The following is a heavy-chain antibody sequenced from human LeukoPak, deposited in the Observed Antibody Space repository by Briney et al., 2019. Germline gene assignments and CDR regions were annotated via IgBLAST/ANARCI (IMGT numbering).Heavy chain of an antibody. J-gene: IGHJ5*02. CDR2: MNPNSGDT. CDR1: GYTFTNYD. V-gene: IGHV1-8*01. CDR3: ARARLYYGSGSYVFSDWFDP. Sequence: ASVKVSCKASGYTFTNYDINWVRQATGQGLEWMGWMNPNSGDTNYAQKFQGRVTMTRDTSTSTVYMELSSLRSEDTAVYYCARARLYYGSGSYVFSDWFDPWGQGTLVTVSS. D-gene: IGHD3-10*01.